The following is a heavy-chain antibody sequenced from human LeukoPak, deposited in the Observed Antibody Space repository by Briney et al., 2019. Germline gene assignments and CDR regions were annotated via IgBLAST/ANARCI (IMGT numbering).Heavy chain of an antibody. CDR1: GFTFSTYG. CDR2: IRYDGSEK. V-gene: IGHV3-30*02. CDR3: AKDAWRCSGSSCPQYYYYMDV. J-gene: IGHJ6*03. D-gene: IGHD2-15*01. Sequence: PGGSLRLSCAASGFTFSTYGIHWVRQASGKGLEWVASIRYDGSEKYYADSMKGRFTISRDNSKNTLYLQMNSLRTEDTAVYYCAKDAWRCSGSSCPQYYYYMDVWGKGTTVTVSS.